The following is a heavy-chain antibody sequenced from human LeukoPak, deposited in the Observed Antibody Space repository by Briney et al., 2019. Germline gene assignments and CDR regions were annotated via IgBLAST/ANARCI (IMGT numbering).Heavy chain of an antibody. CDR3: AKDGTEYDIVLDWDYFDY. J-gene: IGHJ4*01. V-gene: IGHV3-23*01. Sequence: PGESLRLSCAASGFTFSSYAMNWVRQAPGKGLEWVSAISGSGGSTYYADSVKGRFTISRDNSKNTLHLQMNSLRAEDTAVYYCAKDGTEYDIVLDWDYFDYWGQGTLVTVSS. CDR2: ISGSGGST. D-gene: IGHD2-8*01. CDR1: GFTFSSYA.